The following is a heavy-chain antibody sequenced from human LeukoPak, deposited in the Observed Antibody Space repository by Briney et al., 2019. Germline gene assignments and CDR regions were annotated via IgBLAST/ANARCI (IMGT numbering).Heavy chain of an antibody. CDR1: GGSISSSSYY. CDR3: ARVLRTNYYDSSGPFDY. J-gene: IGHJ4*02. D-gene: IGHD3-22*01. V-gene: IGHV4-39*07. Sequence: SETLSLTCTVSGGSISSSSYYWGWIRQPPGKGLEWIGSIYYSGSTYYNPSLKSRVTISVDTSKNQFSLKLSSVTAADTAVYYCARVLRTNYYDSSGPFDYWGQGTLVTVSS. CDR2: IYYSGST.